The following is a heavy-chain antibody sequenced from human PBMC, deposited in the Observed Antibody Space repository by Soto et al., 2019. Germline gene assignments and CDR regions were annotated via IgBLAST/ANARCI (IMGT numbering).Heavy chain of an antibody. Sequence: GGSLRLSCAASGFTFSSYGMHWVRQAPGKGLEWVAVIWYDGSNKYYADSVKGRFTISRDNSKNTLYLQMNSLRAEDTAVYYCARDFVLGTAVKSWFDPWGQGTLVTVSS. D-gene: IGHD2-2*01. CDR2: IWYDGSNK. V-gene: IGHV3-33*01. CDR3: ARDFVLGTAVKSWFDP. J-gene: IGHJ5*02. CDR1: GFTFSSYG.